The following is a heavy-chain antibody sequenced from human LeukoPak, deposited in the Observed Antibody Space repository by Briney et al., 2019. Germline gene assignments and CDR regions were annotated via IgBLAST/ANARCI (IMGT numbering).Heavy chain of an antibody. CDR3: ATFNGYDRFDY. Sequence: ASVKVSCKASGYTFTVYYMHWIRQAPGQGLEWMGGFDPEDGETIYTQKFQGRVTMTEDTSTDTAYMELSSLRSEDTAVYYCATFNGYDRFDYWGQGTLVTVSS. D-gene: IGHD5-12*01. V-gene: IGHV1-24*01. CDR1: GYTFTVYY. CDR2: FDPEDGET. J-gene: IGHJ4*02.